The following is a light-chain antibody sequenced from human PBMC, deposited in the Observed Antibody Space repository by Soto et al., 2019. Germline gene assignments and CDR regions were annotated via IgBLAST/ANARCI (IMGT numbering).Light chain of an antibody. Sequence: EIVLTQSPGTLSLSPGERATLSCRASQSVSSNYLACYQQKPGQAPRLLIYGASSRATGIPDRFSGSGSGTDFPLTISRLAPEDFAVYYCQQYGTSPQTFGQGTKVEIK. J-gene: IGKJ1*01. CDR1: QSVSSNY. CDR2: GAS. CDR3: QQYGTSPQT. V-gene: IGKV3-20*01.